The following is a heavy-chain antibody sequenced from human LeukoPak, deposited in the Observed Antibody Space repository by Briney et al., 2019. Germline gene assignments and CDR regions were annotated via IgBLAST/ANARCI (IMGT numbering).Heavy chain of an antibody. CDR1: GFTFSSYG. CDR2: ISYDGSNK. V-gene: IGHV3-30*03. CDR3: ARGIEAAAGNDY. Sequence: GGSLRLSCAASGFTFSSYGMHWVRQAPGKGLEWVAVISYDGSNKYYADSVKGRFTISRDNSKNTLYLEMNSLRAEDTAVYYCARGIEAAAGNDYWGQGTLVTVSS. J-gene: IGHJ4*02. D-gene: IGHD6-13*01.